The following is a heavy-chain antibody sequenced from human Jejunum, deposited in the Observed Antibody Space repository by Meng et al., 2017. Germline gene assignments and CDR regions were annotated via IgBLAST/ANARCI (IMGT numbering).Heavy chain of an antibody. CDR2: INHNGSP. V-gene: IGHV4-34*01. CDR1: GGSFSGYY. D-gene: IGHD1-14*01. CDR3: AIGGPGPRLLN. J-gene: IGHJ4*02. Sequence: QVQLKQWGAGLLKPSATLSLTCAVHGGSFSGYYWTWIRQPPGKGLEWIGEINHNGSPYYNPSLNNRVTMSVDTSKNQLSLKLSSVTAADTAVYYCAIGGPGPRLLNWGQGTLVTVSS.